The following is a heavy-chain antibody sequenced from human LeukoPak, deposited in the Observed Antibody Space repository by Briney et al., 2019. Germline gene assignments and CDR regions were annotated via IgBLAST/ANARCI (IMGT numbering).Heavy chain of an antibody. CDR3: ARDGEAAVGTGGFDP. CDR2: ISSSGSYI. J-gene: IGHJ5*02. V-gene: IGHV3-21*01. Sequence: PGGSLRLSCAASGFTFSNYSMNWVRQAPGKGLEWVSSISSSGSYIYYGDSVKGRFTISRDNAKNSLYLEMNSLRAEDTALYYCARDGEAAVGTGGFDPWGQGTLVTVSS. CDR1: GFTFSNYS. D-gene: IGHD6-13*01.